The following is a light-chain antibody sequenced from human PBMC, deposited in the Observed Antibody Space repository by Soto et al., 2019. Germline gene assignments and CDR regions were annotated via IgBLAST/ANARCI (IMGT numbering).Light chain of an antibody. V-gene: IGKV1-39*01. J-gene: IGKJ1*01. CDR3: QQSYSTPPWT. CDR1: QSISSW. CDR2: AAS. Sequence: DIQMTQSPSTLSASVGDRVTITCRASQSISSWLAWYQQKPGKAPKLLIYAASSLQSGVPSRFSGRGSGTDFTLTISSLQPEDFATYYCQQSYSTPPWTFGQGTKVEIK.